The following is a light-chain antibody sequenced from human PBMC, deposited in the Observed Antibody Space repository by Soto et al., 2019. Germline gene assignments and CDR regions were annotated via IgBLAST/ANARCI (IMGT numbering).Light chain of an antibody. V-gene: IGLV1-44*01. CDR1: SSNIGSNT. CDR2: FNI. CDR3: AAWDDRLNAYV. Sequence: QSVLSQPPSASGTPGQRVTISCSGSSSNIGSNTVSWYQQFPGTAPKLLIYFNIQRPSGVPDRFSGSKSGTSASLAISGLQSEDEADYYCAAWDDRLNAYVFGNATKVTV. J-gene: IGLJ1*01.